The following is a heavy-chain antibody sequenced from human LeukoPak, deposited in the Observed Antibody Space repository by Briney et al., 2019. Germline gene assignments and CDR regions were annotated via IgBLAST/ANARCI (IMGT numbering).Heavy chain of an antibody. CDR1: GFTFSSYA. V-gene: IGHV3-23*01. CDR2: IGASGGST. D-gene: IGHD3-9*01. Sequence: SGGSLRLSCATSGFTFSSYAMSWVRQAPGKGLEWVSGIGASGGSTYYADSVKGRFTISRDNSKNTLYLQMNSLRTEDTAVYYCAKAEGYDILTGLDYWGQGTLVTASS. J-gene: IGHJ4*02. CDR3: AKAEGYDILTGLDY.